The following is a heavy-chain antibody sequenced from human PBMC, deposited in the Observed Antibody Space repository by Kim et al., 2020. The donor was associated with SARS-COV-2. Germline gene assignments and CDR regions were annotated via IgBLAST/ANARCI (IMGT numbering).Heavy chain of an antibody. CDR1: GGSFSGYY. D-gene: IGHD5-12*01. Sequence: SETLSLTCAVYGGSFSGYYWSWIRQPPGKGLEWIGEINHSGSTNYNPSLKSRVTISVDTSKNQFSLKLSSVTAADTAVYYCAIPGERWLQLLWGQGTLVTVSS. V-gene: IGHV4-34*01. CDR3: AIPGERWLQLL. CDR2: INHSGST. J-gene: IGHJ4*02.